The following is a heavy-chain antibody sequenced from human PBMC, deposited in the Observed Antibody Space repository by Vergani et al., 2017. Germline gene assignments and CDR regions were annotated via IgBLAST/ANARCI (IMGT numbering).Heavy chain of an antibody. D-gene: IGHD6-13*01. CDR3: ARGIAAAHLYFDL. J-gene: IGHJ2*01. V-gene: IGHV4-34*01. CDR1: GGSFSGYY. CDR2: INHSGST. Sequence: QVQLQQWGAGLLKPSETLSLTCAVYGGSFSGYYWSWIRQPPGKGLEWIGEINHSGSTNYNPSLKSRVTISVETSKNQFSLKLSSVTAADTAVYYCARGIAAAHLYFDLWGRGTLVTVSS.